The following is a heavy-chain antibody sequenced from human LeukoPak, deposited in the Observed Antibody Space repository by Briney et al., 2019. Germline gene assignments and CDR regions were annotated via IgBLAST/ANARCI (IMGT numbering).Heavy chain of an antibody. CDR3: AGRTYYYDSSGYSDDY. CDR2: IYYSGST. V-gene: IGHV4-59*01. Sequence: SETLSLTCTVSGGSISSYYWSWIRQPPGKGLEWIGYIYYSGSTNYNPSLKSRVTISVDTSKNQFSLKLSSVTAADTAVYYCAGRTYYYDSSGYSDDYWGQGTLVTVSS. CDR1: GGSISSYY. J-gene: IGHJ4*02. D-gene: IGHD3-22*01.